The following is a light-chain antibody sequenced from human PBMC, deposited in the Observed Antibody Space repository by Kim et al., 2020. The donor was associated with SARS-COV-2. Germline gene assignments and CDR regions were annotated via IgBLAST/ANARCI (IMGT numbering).Light chain of an antibody. CDR2: DVT. J-gene: IGLJ1*01. Sequence: QSITSSCTGTSSDVGRFDHVSWYQHHPGKVPKLLIYDVTNRPSGVSDRFSGSKSGNTASLTISGLQSEDEADYYCASYTSTSTYVFGTGTKVTVL. V-gene: IGLV2-14*03. CDR1: SSDVGRFDH. CDR3: ASYTSTSTYV.